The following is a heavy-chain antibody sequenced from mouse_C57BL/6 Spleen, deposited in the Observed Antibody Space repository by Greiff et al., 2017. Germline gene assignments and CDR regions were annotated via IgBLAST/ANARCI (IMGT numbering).Heavy chain of an antibody. CDR2: IDPETGGT. CDR3: TRLQTFGGFAY. Sequence: VKLMESGAELVRPGASVTLSCKASGYTFTDYEMHWVKQTPVHGLEWIGAIDPETGGTAYNQKFKGKAILTADKSSSTAYMELRSLTSEDSAVYYCTRLQTFGGFAYWGQGTLVTVSA. V-gene: IGHV1-15*01. CDR1: GYTFTDYE. J-gene: IGHJ3*01.